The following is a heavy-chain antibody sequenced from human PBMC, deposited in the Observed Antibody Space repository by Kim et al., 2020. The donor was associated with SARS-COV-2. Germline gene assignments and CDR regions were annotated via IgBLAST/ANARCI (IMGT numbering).Heavy chain of an antibody. Sequence: SETLSLTCAVYGGSFSGYYWSWIRQPPGKGLEWIGEINHSGSTNYNPSLKSRVTISVDTSKNQFSLKLSSVTAADTAVYYCARGASEYYGSGNWFDPWG. D-gene: IGHD3-10*01. CDR2: INHSGST. CDR3: ARGASEYYGSGNWFDP. V-gene: IGHV4-34*01. CDR1: GGSFSGYY. J-gene: IGHJ5*02.